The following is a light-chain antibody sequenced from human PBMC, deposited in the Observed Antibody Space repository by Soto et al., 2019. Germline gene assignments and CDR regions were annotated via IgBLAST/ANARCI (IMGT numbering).Light chain of an antibody. Sequence: DIQMTQSPSTLSASVGGRVTITCRASQSISSWLAWYQQKPGKAPKLLIFDASSLESGVPSRFSGSGYGTDFTLSINNLQPDDFATYYCQQYNRLITFGQGTRLEI. CDR1: QSISSW. CDR3: QQYNRLIT. J-gene: IGKJ5*01. CDR2: DAS. V-gene: IGKV1-5*01.